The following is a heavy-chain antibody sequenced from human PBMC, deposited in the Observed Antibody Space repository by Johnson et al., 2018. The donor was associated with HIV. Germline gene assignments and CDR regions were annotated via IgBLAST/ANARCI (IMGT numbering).Heavy chain of an antibody. Sequence: VLLVESGGGLVQPGGSLRLSCAASGFTFSSYWMSWVRQAPGQGLEWVANIKQDGSEQYSVDSVKGRFTISRDNAKNSLYLQMNSLRAEDTAVFYCARDRSKLLYPFDAFDIWGQGTMVTVSS. D-gene: IGHD2-21*02. J-gene: IGHJ3*02. V-gene: IGHV3-7*01. CDR3: ARDRSKLLYPFDAFDI. CDR1: GFTFSSYW. CDR2: IKQDGSEQ.